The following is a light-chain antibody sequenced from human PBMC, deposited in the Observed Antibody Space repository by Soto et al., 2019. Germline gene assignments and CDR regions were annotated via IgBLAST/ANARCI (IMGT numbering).Light chain of an antibody. CDR2: GAS. CDR3: QQHGSSPPFT. CDR1: PSVSSNH. Sequence: EIVLTQSPGTLSLSPGERATLSCRASPSVSSNHLAWYQQKPGQAPRLLIYGASRRATGIPDRFSGSGSGTDFTLTINRLEPEDFAVYYCQQHGSSPPFTFGQGTELEIK. J-gene: IGKJ2*01. V-gene: IGKV3-20*01.